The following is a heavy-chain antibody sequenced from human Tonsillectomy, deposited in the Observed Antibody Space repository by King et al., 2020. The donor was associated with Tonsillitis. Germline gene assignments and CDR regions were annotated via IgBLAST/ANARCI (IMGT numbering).Heavy chain of an antibody. J-gene: IGHJ3*02. Sequence: QLQESGPGLVKPSETLSLTCTVSGYSISSGYYCGWIRQPPGKGLEWIGSIYHSGSTYYNPSLKSRVTMSVDTSQNQFSLKLSSVTATDTAVYYCARNYDYDAFDIWGQGTMVTVSS. V-gene: IGHV4-38-2*02. CDR2: IYHSGST. CDR1: GYSISSGYY. D-gene: IGHD3-16*01. CDR3: ARNYDYDAFDI.